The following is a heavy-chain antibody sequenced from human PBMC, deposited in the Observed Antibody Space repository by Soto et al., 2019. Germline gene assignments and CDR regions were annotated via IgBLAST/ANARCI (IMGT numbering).Heavy chain of an antibody. CDR3: ARDFALFGGYGRENWFDP. Sequence: ASVKVSCKASGGTFSSYTISWVRQAPGQGLEWMGRIIPILGIANYAQKFQGRVTITADKSTSTAYMELSSLRSEDTAVYYCARDFALFGGYGRENWFDPWGQGTLVTVSS. CDR1: GGTFSSYT. D-gene: IGHD3-16*01. V-gene: IGHV1-69*04. J-gene: IGHJ5*02. CDR2: IIPILGIA.